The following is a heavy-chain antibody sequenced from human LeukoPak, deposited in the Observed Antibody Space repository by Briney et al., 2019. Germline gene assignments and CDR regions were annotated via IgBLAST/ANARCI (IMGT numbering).Heavy chain of an antibody. CDR2: INHSGST. Sequence: ASETLSLTCAVYGGPFSGYYWSWIRQPPGKGLEWIGEINHSGSTNYNTSLKSRVTISVDTSKNQFSLKLSSVTAADTAVYYCARAGGWYFDYWGQGTLVTVSS. J-gene: IGHJ4*02. CDR3: ARAGGWYFDY. V-gene: IGHV4-34*01. CDR1: GGPFSGYY. D-gene: IGHD6-19*01.